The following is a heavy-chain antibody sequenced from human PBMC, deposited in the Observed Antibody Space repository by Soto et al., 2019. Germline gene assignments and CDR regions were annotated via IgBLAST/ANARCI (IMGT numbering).Heavy chain of an antibody. D-gene: IGHD4-4*01. CDR1: GYTFTSYA. J-gene: IGHJ4*02. CDR3: ARGMSRFMTTPDY. V-gene: IGHV1-3*01. Sequence: ASVKVSCKASGYTFTSYAMHWVRQAPGQRLEWMGWINAGNGNTKYSQKFQGRVTITRDTSASTAYVELSSLRSEDTAVYYCARGMSRFMTTPDYWGQGTLVTVSS. CDR2: INAGNGNT.